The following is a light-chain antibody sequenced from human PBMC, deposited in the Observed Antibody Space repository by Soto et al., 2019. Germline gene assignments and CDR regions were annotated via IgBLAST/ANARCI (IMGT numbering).Light chain of an antibody. J-gene: IGKJ1*01. Sequence: IVLTPSPHSLAVSPGERATLSCRASQSVSSNLAWYQQKPGQAPRLLIYGASTRATGIPARFSGSGSGTEFTLTISSLQSEDFAVYYCQQYNNWPRTFGQGTKVDIK. CDR1: QSVSSN. V-gene: IGKV3-15*01. CDR3: QQYNNWPRT. CDR2: GAS.